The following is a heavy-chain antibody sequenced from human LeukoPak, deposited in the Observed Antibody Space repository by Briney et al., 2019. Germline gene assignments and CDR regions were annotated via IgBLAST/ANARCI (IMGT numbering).Heavy chain of an antibody. CDR1: GYTFRKYA. Sequence: ASVKVSCKASGYTFRKYAISWVRQAPGHGLEWMGWISAYNGNTNYAQKVQGRVSMTTDTSTSTAYMGLRSLRSDDTAVYFCARAFNTPSLTGYYNFDYWGQGTLVTVSS. CDR2: ISAYNGNT. D-gene: IGHD3-9*01. V-gene: IGHV1-18*01. CDR3: ARAFNTPSLTGYYNFDY. J-gene: IGHJ4*02.